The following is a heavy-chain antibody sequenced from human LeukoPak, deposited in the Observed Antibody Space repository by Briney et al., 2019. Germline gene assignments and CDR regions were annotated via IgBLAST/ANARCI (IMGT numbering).Heavy chain of an antibody. CDR3: ARLDIVVVPAALDP. V-gene: IGHV4-39*01. J-gene: IGHJ5*02. Sequence: PSETLSLTCTVSGGSISSYYWGWIRQPPGKGLEWIGSIYYSGSTYYNPSLKSRVTISVDTSKNQFSLKLSSVTAADTAVYYCARLDIVVVPAALDPWGQGTLVTVSS. CDR1: GGSISSYY. D-gene: IGHD2-2*03. CDR2: IYYSGST.